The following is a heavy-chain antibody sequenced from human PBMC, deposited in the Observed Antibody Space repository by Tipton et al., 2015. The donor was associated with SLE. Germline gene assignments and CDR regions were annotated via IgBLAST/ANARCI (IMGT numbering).Heavy chain of an antibody. Sequence: TLSLTCTVSGGSISSGSYYWSWIRKPAGKGLEWIGHIYTSGSTNYNPSLKSRVTISVDTSKNQFSLKLSSVTAADTAVYYCARTGAYSSSWTRDYFDYWGQGTLVTVSS. J-gene: IGHJ4*02. CDR2: IYTSGST. CDR1: GGSISSGSYY. D-gene: IGHD6-13*01. V-gene: IGHV4-61*09. CDR3: ARTGAYSSSWTRDYFDY.